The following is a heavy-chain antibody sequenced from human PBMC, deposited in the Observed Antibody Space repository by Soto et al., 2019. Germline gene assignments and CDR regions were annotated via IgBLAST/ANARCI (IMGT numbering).Heavy chain of an antibody. CDR1: GGTFSSYA. CDR3: ARDPTYYYDSSGYYHQGDFDY. Sequence: QVQLVQSGAEVKKPGSSVKVSCKASGGTFSSYAISWVRQAPGQGLEWMGGIIPIFGTANYAQKFQGRVTITADESTSTAYMELSSLRSEDTAVYYCARDPTYYYDSSGYYHQGDFDYWGQGTLVTVSS. D-gene: IGHD3-22*01. CDR2: IIPIFGTA. V-gene: IGHV1-69*01. J-gene: IGHJ4*02.